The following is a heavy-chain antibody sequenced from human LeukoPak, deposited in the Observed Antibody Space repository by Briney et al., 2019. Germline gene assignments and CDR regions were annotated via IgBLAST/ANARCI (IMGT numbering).Heavy chain of an antibody. CDR2: IYYSGST. V-gene: IGHV4-61*01. CDR3: AGGKNDNSGLVEYFQH. D-gene: IGHD6-19*01. CDR1: GGSVSSGSYY. J-gene: IGHJ1*01. Sequence: KPSETLSLTCTVSGGSVSSGSYYWSWIRQPPGKGLEWIGYIYYSGSTNYNPSLKSRVTISVDTSKNQFSLKLSSVTAADTAVYYCAGGKNDNSGLVEYFQHWGQGTLVTVSS.